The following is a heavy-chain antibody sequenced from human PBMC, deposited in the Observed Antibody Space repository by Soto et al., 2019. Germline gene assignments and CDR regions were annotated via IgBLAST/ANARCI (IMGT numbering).Heavy chain of an antibody. CDR1: GGSISSGGYY. Sequence: ASETLSLTCTFSGGSISSGGYYWSWIRQQPGKGLEWIGYIYYSGSTYYNPSLKSRVTISVDTSKNQFSLKLSSVTAADAAVYYCARAAHYSSPFRWFDPWGQGTLVTVSS. D-gene: IGHD6-13*01. J-gene: IGHJ5*02. CDR3: ARAAHYSSPFRWFDP. CDR2: IYYSGST. V-gene: IGHV4-31*03.